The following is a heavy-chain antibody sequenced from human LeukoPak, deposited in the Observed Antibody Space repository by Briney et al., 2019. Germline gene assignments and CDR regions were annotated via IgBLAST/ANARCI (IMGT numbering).Heavy chain of an antibody. CDR1: GGSISSGSYY. V-gene: IGHV4-61*02. J-gene: IGHJ6*03. D-gene: IGHD3-22*01. CDR3: AREWLPPYYYYYMDV. Sequence: SETLSLTCTVSGGSISSGSYYWSWIRQPAGKGLEWIGRIYTSGSTNYNPSLKSRVTISVDTSKNRFSLKLSSVTAADTAVYYCAREWLPPYYYYYMDVWGKGTTVTVSS. CDR2: IYTSGST.